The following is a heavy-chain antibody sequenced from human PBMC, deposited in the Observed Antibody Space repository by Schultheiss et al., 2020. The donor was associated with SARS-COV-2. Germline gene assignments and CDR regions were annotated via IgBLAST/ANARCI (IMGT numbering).Heavy chain of an antibody. J-gene: IGHJ4*02. V-gene: IGHV4-4*07. CDR1: GGSISSYY. Sequence: SETLSLTCTVSGGSISSYYWSWIRQPAGKGLEWIGRIYTSGSTYYNPSLKSRVTISVDTSKNQFSLKLSSVTAADTAVYYCAKSKGSSGLFDYWGQGTLVTVSS. D-gene: IGHD6-13*01. CDR2: IYTSGST. CDR3: AKSKGSSGLFDY.